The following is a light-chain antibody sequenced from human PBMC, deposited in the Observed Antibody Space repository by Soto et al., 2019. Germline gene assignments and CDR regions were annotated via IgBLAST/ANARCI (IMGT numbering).Light chain of an antibody. CDR2: RVS. J-gene: IGKJ1*01. V-gene: IGKV2-30*01. Sequence: DVVMTQSPVSLPVTLGQPASISCRSSESLVYTDGNTYLNWFHQRPGQSPRRLIYRVSNRDSGVPDRFTGSGSGTDFPLKISRVEAEDVGIYYCMQGTHWPRTFGPGTKVEIK. CDR1: ESLVYTDGNTY. CDR3: MQGTHWPRT.